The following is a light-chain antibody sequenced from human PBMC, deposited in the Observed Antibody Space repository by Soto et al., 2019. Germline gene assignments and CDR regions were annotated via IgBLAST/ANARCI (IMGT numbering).Light chain of an antibody. CDR3: QQYGSSPPWT. CDR1: QSVSSSY. V-gene: IGKV3-20*01. Sequence: EIVLTQSPGTLSLSPGERATLSCRASQSVSSSYLAWYQQKPGQAPRLLIYGASSRATGIPDRFSGSGSGKDFTLTISRLEPEDFEVYYCQQYGSSPPWTFGKGTKVEIK. CDR2: GAS. J-gene: IGKJ1*01.